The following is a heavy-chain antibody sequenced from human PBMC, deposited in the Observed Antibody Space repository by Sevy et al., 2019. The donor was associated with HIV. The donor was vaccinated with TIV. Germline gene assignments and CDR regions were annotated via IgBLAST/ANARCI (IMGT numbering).Heavy chain of an antibody. CDR2: IRYDGSNK. J-gene: IGHJ6*03. Sequence: GGSLRLSCAASGFTFSSYGMHWVRQAPGKGLEWVAFIRYDGSNKYYADSVKGRFTISRDNSKNTLYLQMNSLRAEDTAVYYCAKSPSIADRPPYYYYMDVWGKGTTVTVSS. D-gene: IGHD6-6*01. CDR1: GFTFSSYG. V-gene: IGHV3-30*02. CDR3: AKSPSIADRPPYYYYMDV.